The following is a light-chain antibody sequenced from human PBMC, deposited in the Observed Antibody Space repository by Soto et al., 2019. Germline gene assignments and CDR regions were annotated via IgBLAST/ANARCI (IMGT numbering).Light chain of an antibody. CDR2: EVS. CDR3: SSYTSSSTWV. Sequence: QSALTQPRSVSGSPGQSVTISCTGASGDIGGYNYVSWYQHHPGKAPKLMIYEVSNRPSGVSNRFSGSKSGNTASLTISGLQAEDEADYYCSSYTSSSTWVFGGGTKLTVL. V-gene: IGLV2-14*01. J-gene: IGLJ3*02. CDR1: SGDIGGYNY.